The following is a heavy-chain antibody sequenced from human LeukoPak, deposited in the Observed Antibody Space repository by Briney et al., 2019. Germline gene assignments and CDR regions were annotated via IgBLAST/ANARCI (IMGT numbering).Heavy chain of an antibody. V-gene: IGHV3-23*01. CDR1: GFTFSNYA. CDR3: AKDLSASRDSGYYSLDY. D-gene: IGHD3-22*01. CDR2: ISGSGGST. J-gene: IGHJ4*02. Sequence: GGSLRLSCAASGFTFSNYAMNWVRQAPGKGLEWVSAISGSGGSTYYADSVTARFTISRDHSTNTLYLQMNSLGAEDTAVYYCAKDLSASRDSGYYSLDYWGQGTLVTVSS.